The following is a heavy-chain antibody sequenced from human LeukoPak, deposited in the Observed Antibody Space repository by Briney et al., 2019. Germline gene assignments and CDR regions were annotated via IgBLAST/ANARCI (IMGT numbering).Heavy chain of an antibody. D-gene: IGHD3-3*01. J-gene: IGHJ4*02. V-gene: IGHV4-30-4*01. CDR1: GGSISSGDYY. CDR2: IYYSGST. CDR3: ATYYDFWSGYYFDY. Sequence: SQTLSLTCTVSGGSISSGDYYWSWIRQPPGEGLEWIGYIYYSGSTYYNPSLKSRVTISVDTSKNQFSLKLSSVTAADTAVYYCATYYDFWSGYYFDYWGQGTLVTVSS.